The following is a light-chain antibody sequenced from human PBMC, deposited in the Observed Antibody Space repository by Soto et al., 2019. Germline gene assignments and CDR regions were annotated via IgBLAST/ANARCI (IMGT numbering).Light chain of an antibody. J-gene: IGKJ4*01. CDR3: QHRYNWPPLT. CDR2: DAF. CDR1: QSVYNNY. V-gene: IGKV3-11*01. Sequence: EIVLTQSPGTVSLSPGERATLSCRASQSVYNNYIAWYQQSPGQAPRLLIYDAFNRATGIPPRFSGSGSGTDFTLTISSLEPEDFAVYYCQHRYNWPPLTFGGGTKVDIK.